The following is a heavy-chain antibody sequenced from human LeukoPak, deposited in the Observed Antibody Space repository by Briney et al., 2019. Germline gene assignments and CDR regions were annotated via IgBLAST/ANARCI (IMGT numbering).Heavy chain of an antibody. CDR2: IYYSGGT. V-gene: IGHV4-59*02. CDR1: GGSVSNKY. CDR3: ARVGYDILTGYYNWFDP. J-gene: IGHJ5*02. Sequence: SETLSLTCTVSGGSVSNKYWSWIQQPPGKGLEWIGYIYYSGGTNYNPSLKSRVTISVDTSKNQFSLKLSSVTAADTAVYYCARVGYDILTGYYNWFDPWGQGTLVTVSS. D-gene: IGHD3-9*01.